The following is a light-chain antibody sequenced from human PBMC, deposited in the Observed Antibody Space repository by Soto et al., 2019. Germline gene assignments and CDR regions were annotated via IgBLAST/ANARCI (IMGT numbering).Light chain of an antibody. V-gene: IGKV3-20*01. CDR1: QSVSSSY. CDR2: GAS. Sequence: IVLTQSPGTLSLSPGERATLSCRASQSVSSSYLAWYQQKPGQAPRLLIYGASSRATGIPDRFSGSGSGTDFTLTFSRREAEDYAVYYCQQYGISPLFTFGPGTKVDIK. J-gene: IGKJ3*01. CDR3: QQYGISPLFT.